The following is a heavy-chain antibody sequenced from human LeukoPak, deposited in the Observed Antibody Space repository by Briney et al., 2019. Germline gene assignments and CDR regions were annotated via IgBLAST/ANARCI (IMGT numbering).Heavy chain of an antibody. Sequence: PSETLSLTCTVSGGSISSSNWWSWVRQPPGKGLEWIGEIYHSGRTNYSPSLKSRVTISVDTSKNQFSLKLSSVTAADTAVYFCAREDYYNSGGYYLDYWGQGTLVTVSS. J-gene: IGHJ4*02. D-gene: IGHD3-22*01. CDR1: GGSISSSNW. CDR2: IYHSGRT. CDR3: AREDYYNSGGYYLDY. V-gene: IGHV4-4*02.